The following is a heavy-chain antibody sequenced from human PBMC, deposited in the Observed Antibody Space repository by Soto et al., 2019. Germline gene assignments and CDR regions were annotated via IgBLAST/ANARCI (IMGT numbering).Heavy chain of an antibody. V-gene: IGHV4-30-4*01. CDR2: IYYSGST. CDR1: GGSISSGDYY. Sequence: QVQLQESGPGLVKPSQTLSLTCTVSGGSISSGDYYWSWIRQPPGKGLEWIGYIYYSGSTYYNPSLKSRVTISVDTSKNQFSLKLSSVTAADTAAYYCARELGPTMIVGHWFDPWGEGTLVTVSS. D-gene: IGHD3-22*01. CDR3: ARELGPTMIVGHWFDP. J-gene: IGHJ5*02.